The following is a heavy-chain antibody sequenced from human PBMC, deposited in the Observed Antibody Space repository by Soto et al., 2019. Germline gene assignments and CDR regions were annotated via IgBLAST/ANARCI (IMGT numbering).Heavy chain of an antibody. CDR1: GFTFSSYS. D-gene: IGHD6-13*01. CDR2: ISSSSSYI. J-gene: IGHJ5*02. CDR3: AKKVLYVAGAPSDWFDP. Sequence: PGGSLRLSCAASGFTFSSYSMNWVRQAPGKGLEWVSSISSSSSYIYYADSVKGRFTISRDNAKNSLYLQMNSLRAEDTAVYYCAKKVLYVAGAPSDWFDPWGQGTLVTVSS. V-gene: IGHV3-21*04.